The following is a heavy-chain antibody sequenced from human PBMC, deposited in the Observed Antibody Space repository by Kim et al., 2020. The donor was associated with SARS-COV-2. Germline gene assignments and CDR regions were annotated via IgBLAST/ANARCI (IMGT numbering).Heavy chain of an antibody. J-gene: IGHJ4*02. CDR2: IKSKTDGGTT. V-gene: IGHV3-15*01. D-gene: IGHD1-26*01. Sequence: GGSLRLSCVGSGFTFKNAWMAWVRLAPGRGLEWLGRIKSKTDGGTTDYAAPVKGRFTISRDDSKNVVYLQMSSLKTEDTAVYYCATDWETTANHHRQLYLEYWGQGTLVTVSS. CDR3: ATDWETTANHHRQLYLEY. CDR1: GFTFKNAW.